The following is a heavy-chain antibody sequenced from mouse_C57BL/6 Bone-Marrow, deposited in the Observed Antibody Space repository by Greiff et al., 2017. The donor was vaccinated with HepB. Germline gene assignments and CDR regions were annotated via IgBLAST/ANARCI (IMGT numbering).Heavy chain of an antibody. CDR3: ARSPIITTVPLYYFDY. D-gene: IGHD1-1*01. J-gene: IGHJ2*01. CDR2: IYPGSGST. CDR1: GYTFTSYW. V-gene: IGHV1-55*01. Sequence: QVQLQQPGAELVKPGASVKMSCKASGYTFTSYWITWVKQRPGQGLEWIGDIYPGSGSTNYNEKFKSKATLTVDTSSSTAYMQLSSLTSEDSAVYYCARSPIITTVPLYYFDYWGQGTTLTVSS.